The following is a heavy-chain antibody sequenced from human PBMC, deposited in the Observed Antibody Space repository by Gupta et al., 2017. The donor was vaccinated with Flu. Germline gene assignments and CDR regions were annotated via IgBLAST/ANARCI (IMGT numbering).Heavy chain of an antibody. CDR3: ARGHWDS. Sequence: EVQLVESGGGLVQPGGSLRLSCAVPRSSFSSYEMSWVRQAPGKGLEWISFISSSFNTYYADSVKGRFTISRDNAKNELYLQMNSLRVDDTAIYYCARGHWDSWGQGTLVTVS. V-gene: IGHV3-48*03. CDR1: RSSFSSYE. CDR2: ISSSFNT. J-gene: IGHJ4*02.